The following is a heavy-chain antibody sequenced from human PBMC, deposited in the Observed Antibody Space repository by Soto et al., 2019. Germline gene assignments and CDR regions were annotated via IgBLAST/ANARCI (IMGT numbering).Heavy chain of an antibody. V-gene: IGHV1-58*01. Sequence: SVKVSCKASGFTFTSSAVQWVRQARGQRLEWIGWIVVGSGNTNYAQKFQERVTITRDMTTSTAYMELSSLRSEDTAVYYCAASSYYDSPSLDQWGQGTLGTVPS. J-gene: IGHJ4*02. D-gene: IGHD3-22*01. CDR3: AASSYYDSPSLDQ. CDR1: GFTFTSSA. CDR2: IVVGSGNT.